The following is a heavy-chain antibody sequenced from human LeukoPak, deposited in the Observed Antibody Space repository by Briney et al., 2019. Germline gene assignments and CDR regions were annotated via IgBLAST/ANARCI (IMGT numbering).Heavy chain of an antibody. CDR3: AKDYGGKNLYYFDY. CDR2: ISYDGSNK. Sequence: PGRSLRLSCAASGFTFSSYGMHWVRQAPGKGLEWVAVISYDGSNKYYADSVKGRFTISRDNSKNTLYLQMNSLRAEDTAVYYCAKDYGGKNLYYFDYWGQGTLVTVSS. D-gene: IGHD4-23*01. CDR1: GFTFSSYG. V-gene: IGHV3-30*18. J-gene: IGHJ4*02.